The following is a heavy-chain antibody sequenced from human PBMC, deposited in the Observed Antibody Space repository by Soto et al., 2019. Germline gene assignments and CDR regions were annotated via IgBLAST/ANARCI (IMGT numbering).Heavy chain of an antibody. Sequence: QVRLVQSGAEVKKPGASLKVSCKPSGYTFTDYDIHWVRQAPGQGVEWMGWINANSGNTNYAQRIQGRVTMTRDTPISTVYMYLSSLRFDDTAVYYCARVMSSGWYGDYWGQGTLVTVSS. CDR2: INANSGNT. V-gene: IGHV1-2*02. J-gene: IGHJ4*02. D-gene: IGHD6-19*01. CDR1: GYTFTDYD. CDR3: ARVMSSGWYGDY.